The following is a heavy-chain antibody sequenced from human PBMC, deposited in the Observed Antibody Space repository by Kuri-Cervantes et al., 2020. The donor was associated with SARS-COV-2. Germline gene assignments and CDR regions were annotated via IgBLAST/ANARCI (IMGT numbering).Heavy chain of an antibody. V-gene: IGHV4-39*01. J-gene: IGHJ5*02. CDR2: IYYSGST. CDR3: ASQSGYSSSWYRLRWFDP. CDR1: GGSISSYY. D-gene: IGHD6-13*01. Sequence: SETLSLTCTVSGGSISSYYWGWIRQPPGKGLEWIGSIYYSGSTYYNPSLKSRVTISVDTSKNQFSLKLSSVTAADTAVYYCASQSGYSSSWYRLRWFDPWGQGTLVTVSS.